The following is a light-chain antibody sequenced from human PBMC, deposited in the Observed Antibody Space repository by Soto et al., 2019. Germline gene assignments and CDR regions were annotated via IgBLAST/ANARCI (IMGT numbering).Light chain of an antibody. CDR2: KAS. Sequence: DIQMTQSPSILSASVGDRFTITCRVSQSISSWLAWYQQKPGKAPKILIYKASSLESGVPSRFSGSGSGTEFTLTISGLQPDDFATYFCQQYSTYPSLTFGGGTKVDIK. CDR3: QQYSTYPSLT. J-gene: IGKJ4*01. CDR1: QSISSW. V-gene: IGKV1-5*03.